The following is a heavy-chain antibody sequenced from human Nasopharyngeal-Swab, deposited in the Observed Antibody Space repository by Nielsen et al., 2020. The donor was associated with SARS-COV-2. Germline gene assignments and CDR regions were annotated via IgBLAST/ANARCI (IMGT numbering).Heavy chain of an antibody. D-gene: IGHD5-12*01. CDR3: ARDGRGYDYGGGLD. Sequence: SCKASGYTFTGYYMHWVRQAPGKGLEWVALISYDGHIKYFADSVKGRLTISRENYKNTLYLQMNSLRADDTAVYYCARDGRGYDYGGGLDWGQGTLVTVSS. CDR1: GYTFTGYY. J-gene: IGHJ4*02. CDR2: ISYDGHIK. V-gene: IGHV3-30*04.